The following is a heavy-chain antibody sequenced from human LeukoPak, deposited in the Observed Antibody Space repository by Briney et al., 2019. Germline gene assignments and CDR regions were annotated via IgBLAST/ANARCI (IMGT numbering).Heavy chain of an antibody. CDR1: GFIFSDYS. CDR3: ARVLNYYDSSGYCSD. V-gene: IGHV3-11*04. CDR2: ISSSGSTI. J-gene: IGHJ4*02. D-gene: IGHD3-22*01. Sequence: GGSLRLSCAASGFIFSDYSMSWIRQAPGKGLEWVSYISSSGSTIYYADSVKGRFTISRDNAKNSLYLQMNSLRAEDTAVYYCARVLNYYDSSGYCSDWGQGTLVTVSS.